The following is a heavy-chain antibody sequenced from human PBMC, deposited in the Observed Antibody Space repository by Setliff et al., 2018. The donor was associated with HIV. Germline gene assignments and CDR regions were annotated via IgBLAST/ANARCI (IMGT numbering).Heavy chain of an antibody. CDR2: INPYSGGT. CDR3: VREVRAAYKGPLWFGQSDPRPDTFDI. J-gene: IGHJ3*02. D-gene: IGHD3-10*01. CDR1: GYTFTAYY. V-gene: IGHV1-2*04. Sequence: ASVKVSCKASGYTFTAYYIHWVRQAPGQGLEWMGWINPYSGGTNYAQNFQGWVTMTRETSITTAYMELSRLTSDDTALYFCVREVRAAYKGPLWFGQSDPRPDTFDIWGQGTMVTVSS.